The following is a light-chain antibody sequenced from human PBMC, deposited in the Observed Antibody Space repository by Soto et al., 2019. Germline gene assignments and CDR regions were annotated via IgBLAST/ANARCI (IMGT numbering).Light chain of an antibody. J-gene: IGKJ4*01. Sequence: DIQMTQSPSSLSAYVGDRVTITCRASQSISLYLNWYQQKPGKAPKLLIYAASSLQSGVPSRFSGSGSGTDFTLTISSLPPEDFATYYCQQSYSTLTFGGGTKVEIK. CDR3: QQSYSTLT. CDR1: QSISLY. CDR2: AAS. V-gene: IGKV1-39*01.